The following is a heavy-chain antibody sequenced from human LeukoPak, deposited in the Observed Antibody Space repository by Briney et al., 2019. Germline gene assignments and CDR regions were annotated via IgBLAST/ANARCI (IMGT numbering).Heavy chain of an antibody. CDR2: ISNDGGNR. Sequence: GGSLRLSCVASGFTSGFTFSYYAMHWVRQAPGKGLEWVAFISNDGGNRYFANSVKGRFTISRDNSKNTVYLQMNSLGAEVTAVYYCADSDGYYYDVWGQGTLVTVS. V-gene: IGHV3-30-3*01. CDR3: ADSDGYYYDV. D-gene: IGHD2-15*01. CDR1: GFTFSYYA. J-gene: IGHJ4*02.